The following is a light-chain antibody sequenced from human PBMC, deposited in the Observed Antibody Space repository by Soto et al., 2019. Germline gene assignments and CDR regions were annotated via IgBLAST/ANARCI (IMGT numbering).Light chain of an antibody. Sequence: EIMLKNSPAPLSLSAKERATLSCRASQSVSRYLAWYQQKPGQAPRLVIYGAYSRATGIQDRFSGSGSGTDFTLTIRRLEPEDFAVYHCKQYSSSPLTFGGGTKVDIK. CDR2: GAY. CDR3: KQYSSSPLT. V-gene: IGKV3-20*01. CDR1: QSVSRY. J-gene: IGKJ4*01.